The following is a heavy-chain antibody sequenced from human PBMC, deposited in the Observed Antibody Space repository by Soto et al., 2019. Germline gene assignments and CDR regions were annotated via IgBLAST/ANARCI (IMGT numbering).Heavy chain of an antibody. J-gene: IGHJ3*02. CDR2: IYYSGST. D-gene: IGHD3-3*01. V-gene: IGHV4-59*01. Sequence: SETLSETCPVGGGAISSDRWSCIRQPPGKGLEWIGYIYYSGSTNYNPSLKSRVTISVDTSKNQISLKLSSVTAADTAVYYCASHYDFWSGYYPSAFDIWGQGTMVTVSS. CDR1: GGAISSDR. CDR3: ASHYDFWSGYYPSAFDI.